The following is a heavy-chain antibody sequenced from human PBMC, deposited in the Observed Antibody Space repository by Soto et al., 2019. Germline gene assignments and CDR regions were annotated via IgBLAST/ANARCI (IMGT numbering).Heavy chain of an antibody. CDR2: ISYDGSNK. V-gene: IGHV3-30-3*01. Sequence: GSLRLSCAASGFTFSSYAMHWVRQAPGKGLEWVAVISYDGSNKYYADSVKGRFTISRDNSKNTLYLQMNSLRAEDTAVYYCARSYDFWSGYGPFDPWGQGTLVTVSS. D-gene: IGHD3-3*01. CDR1: GFTFSSYA. J-gene: IGHJ5*02. CDR3: ARSYDFWSGYGPFDP.